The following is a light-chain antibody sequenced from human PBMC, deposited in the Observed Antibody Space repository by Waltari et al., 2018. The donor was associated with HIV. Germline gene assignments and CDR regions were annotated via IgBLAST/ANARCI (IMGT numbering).Light chain of an antibody. CDR1: QSLLHSDGVNY. CDR2: SGS. Sequence: IVITQSPLSLPATPGASAPIPCRPRQSLLHSDGVNYLDWYLHKPGQSPQLLIYSGSVRASGVPGRVSGSGSGTDFTLKISRVEAEDVGVYYCMQGLQTPRTFGGGTKVEIK. CDR3: MQGLQTPRT. J-gene: IGKJ4*01. V-gene: IGKV2-28*01.